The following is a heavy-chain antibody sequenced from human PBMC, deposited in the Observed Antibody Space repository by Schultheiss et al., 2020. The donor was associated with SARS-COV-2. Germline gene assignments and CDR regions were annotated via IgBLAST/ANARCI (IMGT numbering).Heavy chain of an antibody. CDR3: AKGGTTAYCSGGGCYPFYFDS. CDR2: ISAYNGNT. J-gene: IGHJ4*02. V-gene: IGHV1-18*04. Sequence: ASVKVSCKASGYTFTSYGISWVRQAPGQGLEWMGWISAYNGNTNYAQKFQGRVTMTRDTSISTAYMELSSLRSDDTAVYYCAKGGTTAYCSGGGCYPFYFDSWGQGTLVTVSS. D-gene: IGHD2-15*01. CDR1: GYTFTSYG.